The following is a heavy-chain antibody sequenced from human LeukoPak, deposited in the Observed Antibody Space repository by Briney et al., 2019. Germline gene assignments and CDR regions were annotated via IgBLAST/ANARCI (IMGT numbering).Heavy chain of an antibody. D-gene: IGHD3-22*01. CDR3: ARGQDYYDSSWDIYFQH. CDR2: INHSGST. J-gene: IGHJ1*01. CDR1: GGSFSGYY. V-gene: IGHV4-34*01. Sequence: SETLSLTCAVYGGSFSGYYWSWIRQPPGKGLEWIGEINHSGSTNYNPSLKSRVTISVDTSKNQFSLKLSSVTAADTAVYYCARGQDYYDSSWDIYFQHWGQGTLVTVSS.